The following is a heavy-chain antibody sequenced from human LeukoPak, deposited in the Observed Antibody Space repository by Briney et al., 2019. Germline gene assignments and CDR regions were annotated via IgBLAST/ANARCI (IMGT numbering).Heavy chain of an antibody. D-gene: IGHD7-27*01. Sequence: GGPLRLSCAASGFTFSSYAMSWVRQAPGKGPEWVANIKEDGTQKYYVDSVRGRFTISRDNAENSLYLQMNSLRGEDTAIYYCAKTGDRDYWGRGTLVTVSS. CDR2: IKEDGTQK. CDR3: AKTGDRDY. V-gene: IGHV3-7*03. J-gene: IGHJ4*02. CDR1: GFTFSSYA.